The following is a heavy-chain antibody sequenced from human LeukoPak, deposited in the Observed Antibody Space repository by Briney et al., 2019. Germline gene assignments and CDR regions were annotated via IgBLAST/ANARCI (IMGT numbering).Heavy chain of an antibody. D-gene: IGHD2-15*01. Sequence: PSETLSLTCTVSGGSISSYYWSWIRQPAGQGLEWIGRIYSSGSSNYNTSLKSRVTMSVDTSKTQSSLKLSSVTAADTAVYYCARDQGYCSGGSCRNWFDPWGQGTLVTVSS. V-gene: IGHV4-4*07. CDR2: IYSSGSS. CDR3: ARDQGYCSGGSCRNWFDP. J-gene: IGHJ5*02. CDR1: GGSISSYY.